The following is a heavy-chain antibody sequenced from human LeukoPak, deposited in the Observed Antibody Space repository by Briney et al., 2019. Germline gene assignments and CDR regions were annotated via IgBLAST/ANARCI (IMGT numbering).Heavy chain of an antibody. CDR2: INPNSGGT. D-gene: IGHD3-22*01. CDR3: ARGEYYDRCAYCFD. Sequence: GASVKVSCKASGYTFTGYYMHWVRQAPGQGLEWVGWINPNSGGTNYVQRFQGRVTMTRDTSISTAYMELSRLRSDDTAVYYCARGEYYDRCAYCFDWGQGTLVTVSS. J-gene: IGHJ4*02. V-gene: IGHV1-2*02. CDR1: GYTFTGYY.